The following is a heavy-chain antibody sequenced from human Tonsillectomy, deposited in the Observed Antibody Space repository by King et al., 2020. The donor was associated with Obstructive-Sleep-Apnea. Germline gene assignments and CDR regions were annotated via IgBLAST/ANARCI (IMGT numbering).Heavy chain of an antibody. CDR1: GGSVSSHY. V-gene: IGHV4-59*08. CDR2: VYYSGST. D-gene: IGHD1-26*01. Sequence: QLQESGPGLVKPSETLSLTCTVSGGSVSSHYWSWIRQPPGKGLAWIGYVYYSGSTNYNPSLKSRVTISLDTSEKQFSLKLSSVTAADTAVYYCARHGVAGSYWGTYNWFDPWGQGTLVTVSS. CDR3: ARHGVAGSYWGTYNWFDP. J-gene: IGHJ5*02.